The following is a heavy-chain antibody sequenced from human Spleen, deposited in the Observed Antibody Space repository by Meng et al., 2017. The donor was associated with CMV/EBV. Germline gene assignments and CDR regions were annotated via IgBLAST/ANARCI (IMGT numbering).Heavy chain of an antibody. CDR3: ARVTEYGGNCFDS. CDR2: VYHSGYT. D-gene: IGHD6-6*01. Sequence: AVSGTSISTSNWWSCVRQPPGKGLEWIGEVYHSGYTNYNPSLKSRVSMSVDRSKNQFSLKLYSVTAADTAVYYCARVTEYGGNCFDSWGQGTLVTVSS. V-gene: IGHV4-4*02. J-gene: IGHJ4*02. CDR1: GTSISTSNW.